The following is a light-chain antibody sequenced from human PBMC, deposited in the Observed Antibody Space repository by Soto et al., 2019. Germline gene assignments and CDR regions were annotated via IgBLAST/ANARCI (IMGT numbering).Light chain of an antibody. Sequence: DIVLTQTRLSSPVTLGQPASISCRSSQSLVHIDGNTYFNWLQQRPGQPPRLLIYKISNRFPGVPDRFRGSGAGTDFTLKISRVEAEDVGVYYCMQATQSYTVGQGTRLEIK. CDR1: QSLVHIDGNTY. CDR2: KIS. J-gene: IGKJ2*01. V-gene: IGKV2-24*01. CDR3: MQATQSYT.